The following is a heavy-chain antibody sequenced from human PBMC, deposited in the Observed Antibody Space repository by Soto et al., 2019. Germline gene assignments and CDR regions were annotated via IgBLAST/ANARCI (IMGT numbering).Heavy chain of an antibody. J-gene: IGHJ6*02. CDR2: FKWNSGDV. Sequence: GGSLRLSCAASGFTFGDYAMHWVRQVPGKGLEWVSGFKWNSGDVGYADSVKGRFTISRDNAKNSLYLQMNSLGPEDTAVYYCAKDRSSGSPYYGMDFWGQGTMVTVSS. D-gene: IGHD3-10*01. CDR3: AKDRSSGSPYYGMDF. CDR1: GFTFGDYA. V-gene: IGHV3-9*01.